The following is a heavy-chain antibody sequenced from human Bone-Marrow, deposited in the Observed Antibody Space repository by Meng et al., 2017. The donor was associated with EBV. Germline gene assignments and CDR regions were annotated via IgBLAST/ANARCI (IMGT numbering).Heavy chain of an antibody. D-gene: IGHD3-16*01. J-gene: IGHJ4*02. CDR3: ARPPTGRGSYLDY. V-gene: IGHV4-34*01. CDR2: INHSGST. CDR1: GGSVSGYY. Sequence: QLQLQQWGAGLLKPSETLSLTCAVYGGSVSGYYWSWIRQPPGKGLEWIGEINHSGSTNYNPSLKSRVTISVDTSKNQFSLKLSSVTAADTAVYYCARPPTGRGSYLDYWGQGTLVTVSS.